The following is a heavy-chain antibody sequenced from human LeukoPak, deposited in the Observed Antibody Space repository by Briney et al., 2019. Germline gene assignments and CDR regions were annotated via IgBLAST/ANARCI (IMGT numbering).Heavy chain of an antibody. D-gene: IGHD3-22*01. V-gene: IGHV4-34*01. CDR2: INHSGST. Sequence: PSETLSLTCAVYGGSFSGYYWSWIRQPPGKGLEWIGEINHSGSTNYNPSLKSRVTISVDTSKNQFSLKLSSVTAADTAVYYCARVPLYYYDSSEIDYWGQGTLVTVSS. CDR1: GGSFSGYY. CDR3: ARVPLYYYDSSEIDY. J-gene: IGHJ4*02.